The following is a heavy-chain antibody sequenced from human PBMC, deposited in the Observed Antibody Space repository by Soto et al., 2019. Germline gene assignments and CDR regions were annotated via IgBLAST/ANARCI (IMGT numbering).Heavy chain of an antibody. Sequence: PSETLSLTCAVSGYSISSGYYWGCIRQPPGKGLERIGSIYHSGSTYYNPSLKSRVTISVDTSKNQFSLKLSSVTAADTAVYYCARDPQPFWSGYRIPYYFDYWGQGTLVTVSS. CDR3: ARDPQPFWSGYRIPYYFDY. CDR1: GYSISSGYY. CDR2: IYHSGST. J-gene: IGHJ4*02. V-gene: IGHV4-38-2*02. D-gene: IGHD3-3*01.